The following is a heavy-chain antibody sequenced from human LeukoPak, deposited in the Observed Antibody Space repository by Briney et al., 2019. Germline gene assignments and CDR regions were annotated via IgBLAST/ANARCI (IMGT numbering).Heavy chain of an antibody. V-gene: IGHV3-74*01. Sequence: GGSLRLSCAASGFTFSSSWMHWVRQAPGKGLVWVSRTNSDGTSISYADSVKGRFTISRDNAKNTLYLQMNNLRAEDTAVYYCVRGLGGTSDYWGQGTLVTVSS. D-gene: IGHD4-23*01. CDR2: TNSDGTSI. J-gene: IGHJ4*02. CDR3: VRGLGGTSDY. CDR1: GFTFSSSW.